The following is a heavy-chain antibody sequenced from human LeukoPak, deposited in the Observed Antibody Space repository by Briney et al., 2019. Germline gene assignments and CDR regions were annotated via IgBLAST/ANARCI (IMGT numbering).Heavy chain of an antibody. CDR2: TKPDGSAE. D-gene: IGHD3-10*01. J-gene: IGHJ4*02. CDR1: GFTFSNYW. Sequence: GGSLRLSCAASGFTFSNYWMGWVRQAPGKGLEWVANTKPDGSAEYYADSVRGRFTTSRDNANNLLYLQMNRLRAEDTAVYYCARGSSGYDSGSYSLPEWGQGTLVTVSS. V-gene: IGHV3-7*03. CDR3: ARGSSGYDSGSYSLPE.